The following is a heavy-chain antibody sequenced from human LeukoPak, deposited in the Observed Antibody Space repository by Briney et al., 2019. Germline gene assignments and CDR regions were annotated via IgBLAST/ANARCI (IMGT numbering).Heavy chain of an antibody. V-gene: IGHV4-39*07. J-gene: IGHJ4*02. CDR2: IFHNGKT. CDR1: GGSVSTSDYY. CDR3: ARIFDS. Sequence: SETLSLTCSVSGGSVSTSDYYWGWIRQTPGKGLEWIGDIFHNGKTNYNPSLKGRVTISIDTSNNQFSLRLPSVTAADTAVYYCARIFDSWAQGTLVTVSS.